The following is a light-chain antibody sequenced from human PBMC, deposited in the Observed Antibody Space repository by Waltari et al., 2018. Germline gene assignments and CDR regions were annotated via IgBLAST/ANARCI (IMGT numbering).Light chain of an antibody. Sequence: MTQSPLSLPVTPGEPASISCRSSQSLLHSNGKNYLDWYQQKPGKAPKLLIWGASRLESGVPSRFSGSGSGTDFTLTITNLQPEDFATYSCQQSSFSPITFGPGTKVHIK. CDR2: GAS. CDR3: QQSSFSPIT. J-gene: IGKJ3*01. V-gene: IGKV1-39*01. CDR1: QSLLHSNGKNY.